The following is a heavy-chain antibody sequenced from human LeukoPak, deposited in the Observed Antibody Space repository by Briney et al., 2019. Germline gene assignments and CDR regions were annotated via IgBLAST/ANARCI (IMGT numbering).Heavy chain of an antibody. CDR2: ISYDGSNK. Sequence: GRSLRLSCAASGFTFSSYAMHWVRQAPGKGLGWVAVISYDGSNKYYADSVKGRFTISRDNSKNTLYLQMNSLRAEDTAVYYCARVKSAGKVRDAFDIWGQGTMVTVSS. D-gene: IGHD6-19*01. J-gene: IGHJ3*02. V-gene: IGHV3-30-3*01. CDR3: ARVKSAGKVRDAFDI. CDR1: GFTFSSYA.